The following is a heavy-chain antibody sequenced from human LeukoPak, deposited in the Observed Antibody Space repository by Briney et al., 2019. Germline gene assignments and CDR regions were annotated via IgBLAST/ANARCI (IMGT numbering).Heavy chain of an antibody. D-gene: IGHD5-12*01. CDR1: GFTFRDYW. CDR2: IQSDGNEK. J-gene: IGHJ6*02. V-gene: IGHV3-7*01. Sequence: GGSLRLSCGASGFTFRDYWMSWVRQAPGKGLEWVANIQSDGNEKNYIDSVQGRFTISRDNAKTSLYLQMNSLRAEDTAVYYFARDSKVATYYGVDVWGQGTTVNGSS. CDR3: ARDSKVATYYGVDV.